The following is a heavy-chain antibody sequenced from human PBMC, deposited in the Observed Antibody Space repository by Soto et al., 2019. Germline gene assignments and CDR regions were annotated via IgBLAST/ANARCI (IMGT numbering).Heavy chain of an antibody. V-gene: IGHV3-49*04. D-gene: IGHD6-13*01. CDR2: IRGKVYGGAV. Sequence: GGALRLSGPGSEFSFGDYAMTWVRQAQGKGLEWVACIRGKVYGGAVEYAASVKGRFTISRDDSKSIAYLQMDSLKREDSGVYYCTRWYSSRWSSPDQAMDVWGQGTTVTGSS. CDR1: EFSFGDYA. J-gene: IGHJ6*02. CDR3: TRWYSSRWSSPDQAMDV.